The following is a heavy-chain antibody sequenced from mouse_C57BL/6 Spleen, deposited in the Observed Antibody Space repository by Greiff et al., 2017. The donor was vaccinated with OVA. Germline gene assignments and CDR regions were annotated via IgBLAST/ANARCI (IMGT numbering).Heavy chain of an antibody. CDR1: GFNITDYY. J-gene: IGHJ3*01. CDR2: IDPEDGET. V-gene: IGHV14-2*01. D-gene: IGHD3-2*02. CDR3: ARRDSSGYWFAY. Sequence: EVQLQQSGAELVKPGASVKLSCTASGFNITDYYMHWVKQRTEQGLEWIGRIDPEDGETKYAPKFQGKATITADTSSNTAYLQLSSLTSEDTAVYYCARRDSSGYWFAYWGQGTLVTVSA.